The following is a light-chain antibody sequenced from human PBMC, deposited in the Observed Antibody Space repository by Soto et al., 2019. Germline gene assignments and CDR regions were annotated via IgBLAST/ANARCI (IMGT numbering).Light chain of an antibody. Sequence: EIVMTQSPATLSVSPGERATLSCRASQIVSSNLAWYQQKPGQAPRLLIYGASTRATGIPARFSGSGFGTEFTLTFSSLQSEDFAVYYCQQYNNWPQTFGQGTKVDIK. CDR2: GAS. CDR1: QIVSSN. J-gene: IGKJ1*01. V-gene: IGKV3-15*01. CDR3: QQYNNWPQT.